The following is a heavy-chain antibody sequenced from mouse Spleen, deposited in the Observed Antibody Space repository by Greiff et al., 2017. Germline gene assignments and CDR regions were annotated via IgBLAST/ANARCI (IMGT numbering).Heavy chain of an antibody. D-gene: IGHD2-1*01. Sequence: EVHLVESGGGLVQPGGSLKLSCATSGFTFSDYYMYWVRQTPEKRLEWVAYISNGGGSTYYPDTVKGRFTISRDNAKNTLYLQMSRLKSEDTAMYYCARRFPYGNYGYFDVWGAGTTVTVSS. J-gene: IGHJ1*01. CDR2: ISNGGGST. V-gene: IGHV5-12*02. CDR1: GFTFSDYY. CDR3: ARRFPYGNYGYFDV.